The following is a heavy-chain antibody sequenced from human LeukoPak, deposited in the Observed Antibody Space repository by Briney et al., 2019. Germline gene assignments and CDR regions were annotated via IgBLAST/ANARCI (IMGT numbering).Heavy chain of an antibody. Sequence: PSETLSLTCTVSGGSISSSSYYWGWIRQPPGKGLEWIGSIYHSGSTNYNPSLKSRVTISVDTSKNQFSLKLSSVTAADTAVYYCARGPSRYSSGWYNLRFDYWGQGTLVTVSS. D-gene: IGHD6-19*01. CDR1: GGSISSSSYY. J-gene: IGHJ4*02. CDR2: IYHSGST. CDR3: ARGPSRYSSGWYNLRFDY. V-gene: IGHV4-39*07.